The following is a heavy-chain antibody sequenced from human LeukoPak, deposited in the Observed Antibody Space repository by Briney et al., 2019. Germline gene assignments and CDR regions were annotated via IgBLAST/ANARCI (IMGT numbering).Heavy chain of an antibody. J-gene: IGHJ4*02. CDR3: AKVADVYSVYYFDS. D-gene: IGHD2-21*01. V-gene: IGHV3-23*01. Sequence: GGSLRLSCVASGFTFQRYGMGWVRQAPGKGLEWVSATSGSADSTHYAYSVRGRFTISRDNSNNFLYLQMHILRAEDTALYYCAKVADVYSVYYFDSWGPGTLVTVSS. CDR1: GFTFQRYG. CDR2: TSGSADST.